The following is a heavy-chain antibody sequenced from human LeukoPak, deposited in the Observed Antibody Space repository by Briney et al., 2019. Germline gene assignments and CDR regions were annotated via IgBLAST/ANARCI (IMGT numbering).Heavy chain of an antibody. J-gene: IGHJ4*02. Sequence: SQTLSLTCTVSGGSISSGDYYWSWIRQPPGKGLEWIGYIYYSGSTYYNPSLKSRVTISVDTSKSQFSLKLSPVTAADTAVYYCARELAPAAAGTAFDYWGQGTLVTVSS. CDR1: GGSISSGDYY. CDR3: ARELAPAAAGTAFDY. CDR2: IYYSGST. D-gene: IGHD6-13*01. V-gene: IGHV4-30-4*01.